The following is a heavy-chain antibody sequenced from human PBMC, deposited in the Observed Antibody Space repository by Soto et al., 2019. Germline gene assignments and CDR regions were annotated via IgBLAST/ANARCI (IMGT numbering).Heavy chain of an antibody. J-gene: IGHJ4*02. CDR1: GGSVSSGSYS. CDR3: ARGGYDILTGSHSDY. CDR2: IYYSGST. V-gene: IGHV4-61*01. Sequence: PSGTLSLTCTVSGGSVSSGSYSYSWIRQPPGKGLEWIGYIYYSGSTKYNPSLKSRVTISLDTSKNQFSLKLRSVTAADTAIYYCARGGYDILTGSHSDYWGQGTLVTVSS. D-gene: IGHD3-9*01.